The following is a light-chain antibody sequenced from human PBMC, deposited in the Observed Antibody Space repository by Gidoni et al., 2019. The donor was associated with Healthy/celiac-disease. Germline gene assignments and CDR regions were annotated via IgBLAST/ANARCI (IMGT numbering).Light chain of an antibody. CDR2: WAS. CDR1: QIVLYSSSNKNY. CDR3: QQYYSTPWT. Sequence: DIVMTQSPDSLAVSLGERATINCKSSQIVLYSSSNKNYLALYQQKPGQPPKLLIYWASTRESGVPDRFSGSGSVTDFTLTISSLQAEDVAVYYCQQYYSTPWTFGQGTKVEI. V-gene: IGKV4-1*01. J-gene: IGKJ1*01.